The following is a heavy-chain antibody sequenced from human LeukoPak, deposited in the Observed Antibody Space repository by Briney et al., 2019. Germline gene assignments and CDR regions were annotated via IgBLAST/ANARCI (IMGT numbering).Heavy chain of an antibody. Sequence: GGSLRLSCAASGFTFSNYWIHWVRQAPGKGLVWVSRISSDGSITNYADSVKGRFTIPRDNAKNTLYLQMNSLRAEDTAVYYCARDRGPRTGSMVREAYDNWGQGTLVTVSS. J-gene: IGHJ4*02. CDR2: ISSDGSIT. CDR3: ARDRGPRTGSMVREAYDN. CDR1: GFTFSNYW. D-gene: IGHD3-10*01. V-gene: IGHV3-74*01.